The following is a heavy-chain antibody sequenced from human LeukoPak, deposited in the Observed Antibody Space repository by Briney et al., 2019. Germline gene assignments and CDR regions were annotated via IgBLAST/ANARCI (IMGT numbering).Heavy chain of an antibody. CDR3: AREKNEYSSGWHGWYFDY. Sequence: SETLSLTCAVYGGSFSGYYWSWIRQPPGKGLEWIGEINHSGSTNYNPSLKSRVTISVDTSKNQFSLKLSSVTAADTAVYYCAREKNEYSSGWHGWYFDYWGQGTLVTVSS. D-gene: IGHD6-19*01. J-gene: IGHJ4*02. CDR2: INHSGST. CDR1: GGSFSGYY. V-gene: IGHV4-34*01.